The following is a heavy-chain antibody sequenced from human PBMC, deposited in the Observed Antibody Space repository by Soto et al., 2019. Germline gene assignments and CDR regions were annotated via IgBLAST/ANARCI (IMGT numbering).Heavy chain of an antibody. J-gene: IGHJ5*02. CDR1: GGSFSGYF. CDR2: INRNGVT. CDR3: AGVTGGGLDP. D-gene: IGHD3-16*01. Sequence: ASETLSLTCAVSGGSFSGYFWSWIRQPPGRGLEWIGEINRNGVTNYNSSLKSRVTISVDTSKIHFSLILTSVSAADTAIYYCAGVTGGGLDPWGQGTLVTVSS. V-gene: IGHV4-34*01.